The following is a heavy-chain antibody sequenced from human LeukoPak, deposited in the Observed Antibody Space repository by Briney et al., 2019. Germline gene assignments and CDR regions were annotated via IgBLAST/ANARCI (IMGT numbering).Heavy chain of an antibody. Sequence: GASVKVSCKASGYTFTGYYMHWVRQAPGQGLEWMGWINPHSGGTNYAQKFQGRVTMTRDTSISTAYMELSRLRSDDTAVYYCARAGDCYSYGMDVWGQGTTVTVSS. V-gene: IGHV1-2*02. CDR3: ARAGDCYSYGMDV. CDR1: GYTFTGYY. D-gene: IGHD7-27*01. J-gene: IGHJ6*02. CDR2: INPHSGGT.